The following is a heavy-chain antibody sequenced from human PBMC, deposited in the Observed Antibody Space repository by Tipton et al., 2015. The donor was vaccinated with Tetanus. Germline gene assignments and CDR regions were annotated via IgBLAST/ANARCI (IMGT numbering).Heavy chain of an antibody. V-gene: IGHV4-61*01. CDR1: GGSLSSGTYY. J-gene: IGHJ5*02. CDR3: ARGAYSYDSSGYYYLLDP. CDR2: IYYSGST. D-gene: IGHD3-22*01. Sequence: TLSLTCTVSGGSLSSGTYYWDWIRQPPGKGLEWIGNIYYSGSTNYNPSLKSRVTISVDTSKNQFSLKLSSVTAADTAVYYCARGAYSYDSSGYYYLLDPWGQGTLVTVSS.